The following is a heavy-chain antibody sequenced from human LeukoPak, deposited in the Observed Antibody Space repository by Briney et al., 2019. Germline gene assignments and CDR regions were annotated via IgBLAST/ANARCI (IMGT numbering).Heavy chain of an antibody. V-gene: IGHV4-59*08. CDR3: ARYYYDSPPPSGGTYYFDY. D-gene: IGHD3-22*01. Sequence: PSETLSLTCTVSGGSISSYYWSWIRQPPGKGMEWIGYIYYSGSTNYHPSLKSRFPISVDTSKNQFSLKLSSVTAADTAVYYCARYYYDSPPPSGGTYYFDYWGQGTLVTVSS. J-gene: IGHJ4*02. CDR1: GGSISSYY. CDR2: IYYSGST.